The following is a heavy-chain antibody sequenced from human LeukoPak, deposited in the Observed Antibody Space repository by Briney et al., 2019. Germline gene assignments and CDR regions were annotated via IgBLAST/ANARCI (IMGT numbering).Heavy chain of an antibody. J-gene: IGHJ4*02. D-gene: IGHD1/OR15-1a*01. CDR3: ALGNWNNRYYFDY. Sequence: SVKVSFKPAVCTYSSYVISWLRQAPGQGLEWMGGIIPIFGTENYAQKFQGRATITADESTSTAYMELSSLRSEDTAVYYCALGNWNNRYYFDYWGQGTLVTVSS. CDR1: VCTYSSYV. CDR2: IIPIFGTE. V-gene: IGHV1-69*01.